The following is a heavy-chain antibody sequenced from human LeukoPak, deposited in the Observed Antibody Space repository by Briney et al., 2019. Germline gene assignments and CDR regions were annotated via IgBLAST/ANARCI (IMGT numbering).Heavy chain of an antibody. CDR2: INPNSGCT. D-gene: IGHD6-13*01. V-gene: IGHV1-2*04. CDR3: ARTDSSSWEIDD. CDR1: GYTFTGYY. J-gene: IGHJ4*02. Sequence: ASVKVSCKASGYTFTGYYMHWVRQAPGQGLEWMGWINPNSGCTNYAQKYQGWVTMTRDRSISTAYMELSRLRSDDTAVYYCARTDSSSWEIDDWGQGTLVTVSS.